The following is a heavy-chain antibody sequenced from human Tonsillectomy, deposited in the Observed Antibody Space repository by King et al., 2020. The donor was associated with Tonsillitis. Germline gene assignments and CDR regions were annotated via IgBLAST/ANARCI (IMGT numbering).Heavy chain of an antibody. V-gene: IGHV3-30*19. CDR3: ARERLYSSAWGIDY. J-gene: IGHJ4*02. Sequence: VQLVESGGGVVQPGRSLRLSCVASGFTFSDYGVHWVRQAPGKGLEWVAVISYDENRKHYLDSVKGRFTISRDNSKSTLYLQMNSLRVEDTAVYYCARERLYSSAWGIDYWGQGTLVTVSS. D-gene: IGHD6-19*01. CDR2: ISYDENRK. CDR1: GFTFSDYG.